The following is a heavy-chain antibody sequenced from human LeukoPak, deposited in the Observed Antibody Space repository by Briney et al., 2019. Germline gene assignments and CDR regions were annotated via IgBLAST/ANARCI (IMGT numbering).Heavy chain of an antibody. CDR2: IYYSGST. CDR3: ARGGSGSYGYYFDY. CDR1: GGSISSYY. D-gene: IGHD1-26*01. V-gene: IGHV4-59*08. J-gene: IGHJ4*02. Sequence: SETLSLTCTVSGGSISSYYWSWIRQPPGKGLEWIGYIYYSGSTNYNPSLKSRVTISVDTSKNQFSLKLSSVTAADTAVYYCARGGSGSYGYYFDYWGQGTLVTVSS.